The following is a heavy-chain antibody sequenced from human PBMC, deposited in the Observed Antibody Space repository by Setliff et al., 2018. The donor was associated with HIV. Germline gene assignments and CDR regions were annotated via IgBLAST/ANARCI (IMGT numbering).Heavy chain of an antibody. D-gene: IGHD3-16*02. CDR1: GGSISSYY. CDR3: ARLSYDYAWGSYRYTDYYYYMDV. CDR2: IYYSGST. J-gene: IGHJ6*03. Sequence: SETLSLTCTVSGGSISSYYWSWIRQPPGKGLEWIGYIYYSGSTNYNPSLKSRVTISVDTSKNQFSLKLSSVTAADTAVYYCARLSYDYAWGSYRYTDYYYYMDVWGKGVTVTVSS. V-gene: IGHV4-59*08.